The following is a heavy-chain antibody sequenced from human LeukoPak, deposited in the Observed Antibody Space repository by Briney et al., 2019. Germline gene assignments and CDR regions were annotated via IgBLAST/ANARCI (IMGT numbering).Heavy chain of an antibody. V-gene: IGHV3-21*01. CDR1: GFSFGSSW. Sequence: GGSLRLSCAASGFSFGSSWMDWVRQAPGKGLEWVSSISGSSTYIYYADSVKGRFTISRDDAKNSLYLQLNSLRAEDTAVFYCARDPSIAARRGFDYWGQGTLVTVSS. CDR3: ARDPSIAARRGFDY. CDR2: ISGSSTYI. J-gene: IGHJ4*02. D-gene: IGHD6-6*01.